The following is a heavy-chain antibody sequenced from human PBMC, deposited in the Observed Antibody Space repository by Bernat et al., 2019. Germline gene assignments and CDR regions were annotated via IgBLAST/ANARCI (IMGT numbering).Heavy chain of an antibody. CDR3: AGTIAVAADYYYGMDV. CDR1: GCCIGSYS. J-gene: IGHJ6*02. D-gene: IGHD6-19*01. CDR2: IYYSGST. V-gene: IGHV4-59*01. Sequence: QVQLQESGPELVEPSETLSLTCTVSGCCIGSYSWSWIRQPPGNGLEGIGHIYYSGSTNYNPSLKSRVTISVDTSKNQFSLKLSSVTAADTAVYYCAGTIAVAADYYYGMDVWGQGTTVTVSS.